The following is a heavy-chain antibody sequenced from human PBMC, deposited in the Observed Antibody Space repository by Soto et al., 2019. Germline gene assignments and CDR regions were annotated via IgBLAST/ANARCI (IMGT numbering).Heavy chain of an antibody. Sequence: PRADLRPSYGASGFRSSCHEMHWVRQAPGKGLEWVAHISGGGSTTYADSVKGRFSFSRDNAQNSLYLQMNSLRAEDTAFYFCARVGQLWPYFFYDYMGVSGRGIAVTVS. CDR3: ARVGQLWPYFFYDYMGV. D-gene: IGHD3-10*01. CDR2: ISGGGSTT. CDR1: GFRSSCHE. V-gene: IGHV3-48*03. J-gene: IGHJ6*03.